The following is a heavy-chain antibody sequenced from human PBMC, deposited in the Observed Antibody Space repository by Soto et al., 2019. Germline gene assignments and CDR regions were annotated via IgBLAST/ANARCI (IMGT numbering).Heavy chain of an antibody. CDR1: GGSISSSSYY. Sequence: SETLSLTCTVSGGSISSSSYYWGWIRQPPGKGLEWIGSIYYSGSTYYNPSLKSRVTISVDTSKNQFSLKLSSVTAADTAVYYCAKDLLPPAGPLRGIAVAGYYYGMDVWGQGTTVTVSS. CDR3: AKDLLPPAGPLRGIAVAGYYYGMDV. J-gene: IGHJ6*02. CDR2: IYYSGST. D-gene: IGHD6-19*01. V-gene: IGHV4-39*07.